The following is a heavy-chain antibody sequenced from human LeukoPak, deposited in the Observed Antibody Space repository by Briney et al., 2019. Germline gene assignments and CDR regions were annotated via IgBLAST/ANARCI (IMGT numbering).Heavy chain of an antibody. J-gene: IGHJ3*01. CDR3: SRAIITVSCGESFDV. D-gene: IGHD2-21*01. CDR2: VYYGGNT. Sequence: SETLPLTCTVSGGSFRSSNYYWGWLREPPGKGLEGFVPVYYGGNTYYSPSLKSRVTISGDTSNTRFSVRLRSVTAADTAVCYCSRAIITVSCGESFDVGGQGTMVTVSS. V-gene: IGHV4-39*07. CDR1: GGSFRSSNYY.